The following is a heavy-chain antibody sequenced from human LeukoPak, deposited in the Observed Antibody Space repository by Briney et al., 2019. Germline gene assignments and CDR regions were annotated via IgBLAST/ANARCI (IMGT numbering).Heavy chain of an antibody. J-gene: IGHJ4*02. V-gene: IGHV4-59*01. D-gene: IGHD5-18*01. CDR1: GGSISSYY. CDR2: IYYSGST. Sequence: SETLSLTCTVSGGSISSYYWSWIRQSPGKGLEWFGDIYYSGSTNYNPSLKSRVTISVDTSKNQFSLKLSSVTAADTVVYYCARGYGYYFDYWGQGTLVTVSS. CDR3: ARGYGYYFDY.